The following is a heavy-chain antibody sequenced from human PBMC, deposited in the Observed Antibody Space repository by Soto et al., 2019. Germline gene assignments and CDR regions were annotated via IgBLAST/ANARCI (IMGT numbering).Heavy chain of an antibody. CDR1: EFTFSSYW. D-gene: IGHD2-15*01. CDR3: ARDPGYCSSGSCRWFDH. CDR2: IKQDGSEK. Sequence: GSLRLSCAASEFTFSSYWMSWVRQAPGKGLEWVANIKQDGSEKYYVDSVKGRFTISRDNAKNSLYLQMNSLRDEDTAMYYCARDPGYCSSGSCRWFDHWGQGTLVTVSS. V-gene: IGHV3-7*03. J-gene: IGHJ5*02.